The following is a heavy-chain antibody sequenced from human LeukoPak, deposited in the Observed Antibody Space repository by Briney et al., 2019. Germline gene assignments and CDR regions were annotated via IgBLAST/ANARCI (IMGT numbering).Heavy chain of an antibody. V-gene: IGHV3-23*01. CDR3: AKVGGYSYGPNDY. D-gene: IGHD5-18*01. Sequence: PGGSLRLSCAASGFTFSSYAMSWVRQAPGKGLEWVSAISGSGGSTYYADSVKGRFTISRDNSKNTLYLQMNSLRAEDTAVYYSAKVGGYSYGPNDYWGQGTLVTVSS. CDR2: ISGSGGST. CDR1: GFTFSSYA. J-gene: IGHJ4*02.